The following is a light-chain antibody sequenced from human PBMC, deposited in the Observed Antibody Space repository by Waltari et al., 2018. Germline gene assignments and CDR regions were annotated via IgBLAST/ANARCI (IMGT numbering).Light chain of an antibody. CDR1: SRDVGNYNL. J-gene: IGLJ3*02. V-gene: IGLV2-23*02. Sequence: QSALTQPASVSGSPGKSITISCTGTSRDVGNYNLVSWYQQHQGRAPKFIIYAVSQRPSGVSHRFSGSKSANTASLTVSGLQAEDEADYYCCSYAGRTTWVFGGGTNLTVL. CDR2: AVS. CDR3: CSYAGRTTWV.